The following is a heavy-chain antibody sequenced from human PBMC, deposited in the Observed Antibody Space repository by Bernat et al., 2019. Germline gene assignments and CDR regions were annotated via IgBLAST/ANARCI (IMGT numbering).Heavy chain of an antibody. D-gene: IGHD6-19*01. CDR3: ARDFSGWYYFDY. CDR1: GFTFSSYS. Sequence: EVQLVESGGGLVKPGGSLRLSCAASGFTFSSYSMNWVRQAPGKGLEWVSSISSSSSYIYYADSVKGRFTISRDNAKNSLYLQMNSLRAEDTAVYYCARDFSGWYYFDYWGKGTTVTVSS. CDR2: ISSSSSYI. J-gene: IGHJ4*03. V-gene: IGHV3-21*01.